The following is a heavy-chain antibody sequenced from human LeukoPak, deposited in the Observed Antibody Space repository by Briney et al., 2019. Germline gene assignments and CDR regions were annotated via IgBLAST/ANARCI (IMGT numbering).Heavy chain of an antibody. J-gene: IGHJ4*02. V-gene: IGHV3-21*01. D-gene: IGHD1-26*01. CDR3: ARESYFYRAVDY. CDR1: GITLSTYN. Sequence: GGSLRLSCVASGITLSTYNMNWVRQAPGKGLEWVSSISSSTSYIYYADSVKGRFTISRDNAKNSLYLQMNSLRAEDTAVYYCARESYFYRAVDYWGQGTLVTVSS. CDR2: ISSSTSYI.